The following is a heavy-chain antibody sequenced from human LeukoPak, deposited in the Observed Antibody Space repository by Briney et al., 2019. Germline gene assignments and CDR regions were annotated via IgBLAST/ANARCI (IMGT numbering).Heavy chain of an antibody. V-gene: IGHV3-21*01. J-gene: IGHJ4*02. D-gene: IGHD6-19*01. CDR1: GFTFSNYN. CDR3: ARNRGSGWYFHY. Sequence: GGSLRLSCAASGFTFSNYNMNWVRQAPGKGLEWVSSIRSSTTYVYYADSVKGRFTISRDNAKNTLYLQMNSLRAEDTAVYYCARNRGSGWYFHYWGQGTLVTVSS. CDR2: IRSSTTYV.